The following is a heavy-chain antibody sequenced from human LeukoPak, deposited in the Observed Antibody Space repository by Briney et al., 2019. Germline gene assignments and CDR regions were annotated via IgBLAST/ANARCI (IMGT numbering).Heavy chain of an antibody. CDR1: GFTFSSFA. Sequence: GGSLRLSCAASGFTFSSFAMSWVRQAPGKGLEWVSASTTSGNTYYVDSVKGRFTISRDKSKNSLYLQMNSLRIEDTAVYYCAKVRVYGDYAFDIWGQGTMDTVSS. D-gene: IGHD4-17*01. J-gene: IGHJ3*02. V-gene: IGHV3-23*01. CDR3: AKVRVYGDYAFDI. CDR2: STTSGNT.